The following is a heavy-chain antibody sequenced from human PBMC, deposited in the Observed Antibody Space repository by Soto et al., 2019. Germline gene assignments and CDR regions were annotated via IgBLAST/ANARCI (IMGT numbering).Heavy chain of an antibody. D-gene: IGHD3-16*02. V-gene: IGHV3-23*01. CDR1: GITFSNYA. J-gene: IGHJ4*02. Sequence: GGSLRLSCTASGITFSNYAMSWVRQAPRKGLEWVSSISTSGGRPYYADSVKGRFTISRDNSKNTLYLQMSSLRVEDTAVYYCAKDPDRYDYVWGTYRYIDHWGQGTLVTVSS. CDR3: AKDPDRYDYVWGTYRYIDH. CDR2: ISTSGGRP.